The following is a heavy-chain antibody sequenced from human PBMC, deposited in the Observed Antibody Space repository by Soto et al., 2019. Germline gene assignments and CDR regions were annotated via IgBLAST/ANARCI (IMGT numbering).Heavy chain of an antibody. CDR1: GGTFSSYA. CDR2: IIPIFGTA. V-gene: IGHV1-69*13. Sequence: SVKVSCKASGGTFSSYAISWVRQAPGQGLEWMGGIIPIFGTANYAQEFQGRVTITADESTSTAYMELSSLRSEDTAVYYCASNGVPPYYYYGMDVWGQGTTVTVSS. J-gene: IGHJ6*02. CDR3: ASNGVPPYYYYGMDV. D-gene: IGHD2-8*01.